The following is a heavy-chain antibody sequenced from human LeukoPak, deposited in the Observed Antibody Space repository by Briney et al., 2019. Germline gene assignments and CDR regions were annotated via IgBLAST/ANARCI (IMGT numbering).Heavy chain of an antibody. CDR2: TSGDSRVT. D-gene: IGHD3-3*01. V-gene: IGHV3-48*04. CDR1: GFTFSSYG. Sequence: AGGSPRLSCAASGFTFSSYGMSWVRQAPGRGLEWVSFTSGDSRVTYYADSVKGRFTISRDNAKNSLYLQMNSLRAEDTAVYYCARDFGKSYGMDVWGQGTTVTVSS. CDR3: ARDFGKSYGMDV. J-gene: IGHJ6*02.